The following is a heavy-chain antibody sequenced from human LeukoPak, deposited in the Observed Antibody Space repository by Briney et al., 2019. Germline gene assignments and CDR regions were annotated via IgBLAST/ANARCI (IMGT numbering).Heavy chain of an antibody. Sequence: GGSLRLSCAASGFTFSSYAMHWVRQAPGKGLEYVSGISSNGGRTYYADSVKGRFTISRDNSKNTLYLQMNSLRAEDTAVYYCAKDLMYGSGWYKLGDAFDIWGQGTMVTVSS. J-gene: IGHJ3*02. CDR3: AKDLMYGSGWYKLGDAFDI. D-gene: IGHD6-19*01. CDR2: ISSNGGRT. V-gene: IGHV3-64*02. CDR1: GFTFSSYA.